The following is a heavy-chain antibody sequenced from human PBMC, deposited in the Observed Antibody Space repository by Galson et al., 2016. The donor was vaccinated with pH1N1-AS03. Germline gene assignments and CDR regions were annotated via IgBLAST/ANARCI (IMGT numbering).Heavy chain of an antibody. J-gene: IGHJ5*02. Sequence: QSGAEVKKPGESLKISCKTSGYSFTNYWIGWMRQMPGQGLEWMGMIYPGDSDTRYSPSFQGQVTISADKSISTAYLQWSSLKASDIAMYYCARTNWSGQRLYKWFDPWGRGTLVTVSS. V-gene: IGHV5-51*03. D-gene: IGHD3-3*01. CDR1: GYSFTNYW. CDR2: IYPGDSDT. CDR3: ARTNWSGQRLYKWFDP.